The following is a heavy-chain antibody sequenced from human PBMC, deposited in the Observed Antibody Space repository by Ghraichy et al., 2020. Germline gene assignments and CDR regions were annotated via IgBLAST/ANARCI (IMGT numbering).Heavy chain of an antibody. J-gene: IGHJ2*01. CDR2: ISDDGSNK. CDR1: GFTFSNHA. CDR3: ASIEMSTIVGDFDL. V-gene: IGHV3-30-3*01. Sequence: GGSLRLSCVASGFTFSNHAMHWVRQAPGKGLEWVAGISDDGSNKYYADSVKGRFTISRDNSKNTLYLQMNSLRAEDTAVYYCASIEMSTIVGDFDLWGRGTLVTVSS. D-gene: IGHD5-24*01.